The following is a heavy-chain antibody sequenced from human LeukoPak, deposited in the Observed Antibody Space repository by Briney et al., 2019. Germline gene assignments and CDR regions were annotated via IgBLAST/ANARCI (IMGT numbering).Heavy chain of an antibody. Sequence: SETLSLTCTVSGGSISSYYWSWIRQPPGKGLEWIGRIYTSGSTNYNPSLKSRVTISVDTSKNQFSLKLSSVTAADTAVYYCARSPAAGRDYYFDYWGQGTLVTVSS. D-gene: IGHD6-13*01. V-gene: IGHV4-4*08. CDR1: GGSISSYY. CDR3: ARSPAAGRDYYFDY. J-gene: IGHJ4*02. CDR2: IYTSGST.